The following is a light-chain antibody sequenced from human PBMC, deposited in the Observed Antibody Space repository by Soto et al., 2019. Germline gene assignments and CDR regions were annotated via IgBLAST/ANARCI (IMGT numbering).Light chain of an antibody. V-gene: IGKV1-5*01. CDR3: QQYNSYQT. CDR1: QSISSW. Sequence: DIQMTQSPSTLSASVGDRVTITCRASQSISSWLAWYQQKPGKAPKLLIYDASSLESGVPSRFSGSGSGTEFTLTISSLQPDDFATYYCQQYNSYQTFGRGTKV. J-gene: IGKJ1*01. CDR2: DAS.